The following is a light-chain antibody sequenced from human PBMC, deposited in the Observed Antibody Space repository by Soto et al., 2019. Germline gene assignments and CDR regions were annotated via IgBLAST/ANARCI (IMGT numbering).Light chain of an antibody. J-gene: IGLJ1*01. CDR2: DVS. Sequence: QSVLTQPASVSGCPGQPITISCTGTSSDVGSFDSVAWYQHSPGKAPKLMIYDVSNRPSGVSSRFSGSKSGNTASLSISGLQTEDEANYYCSSFATSSTLVFGTGTKVTVL. CDR3: SSFATSSTLV. V-gene: IGLV2-14*01. CDR1: SSDVGSFDS.